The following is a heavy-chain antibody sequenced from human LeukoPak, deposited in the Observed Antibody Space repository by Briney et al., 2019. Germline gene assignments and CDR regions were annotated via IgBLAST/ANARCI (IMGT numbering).Heavy chain of an antibody. CDR2: IYASSGGT. CDR1: GGTFSSYT. D-gene: IGHD1-14*01. V-gene: IGHV3-23*01. CDR3: AKDLKPDGVWNFDS. Sequence: SCKASGGTFSSYTMSWVRQAPGKGLEWISDIYASSGGTSYADSVKGRFTISRDNSKNTLFLHMDSLRAEDTALYYCAKDLKPDGVWNFDSWGQGILVTVSS. J-gene: IGHJ4*02.